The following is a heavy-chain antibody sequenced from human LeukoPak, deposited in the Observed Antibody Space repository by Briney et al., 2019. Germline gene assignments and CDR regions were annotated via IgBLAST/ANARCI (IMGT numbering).Heavy chain of an antibody. CDR3: ATSRDYYDSSGYYFVAREYWYFDL. V-gene: IGHV3-23*01. Sequence: PGGSLRLSCAASGFTFRTYWMTWVRQAPGKGLEWVSAISGSGGSTYYADSVKGRFTISRDNSKNTLYLQMNSLRAEDTAVYYCATSRDYYDSSGYYFVAREYWYFDLWGRGTLVTVSS. J-gene: IGHJ2*01. D-gene: IGHD3-22*01. CDR2: ISGSGGST. CDR1: GFTFRTYW.